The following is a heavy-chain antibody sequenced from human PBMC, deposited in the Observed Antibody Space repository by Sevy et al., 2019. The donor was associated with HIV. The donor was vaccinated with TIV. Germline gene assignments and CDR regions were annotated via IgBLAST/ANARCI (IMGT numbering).Heavy chain of an antibody. J-gene: IGHJ3*02. D-gene: IGHD3-10*01. V-gene: IGHV1-2*02. CDR1: GYTFTGYY. CDR3: AREANGSGSSDAFDI. Sequence: ASVKVSCKASGYTFTGYYMHWVRQAPGQGLEWMGWINPNSGGTNYAQKFQGRVTMTRDTSISTAYMELSRLRSDDTAVYYCAREANGSGSSDAFDIWGQGTMVTVS. CDR2: INPNSGGT.